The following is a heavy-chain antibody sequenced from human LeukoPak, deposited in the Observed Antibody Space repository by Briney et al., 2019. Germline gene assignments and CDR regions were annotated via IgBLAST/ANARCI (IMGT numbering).Heavy chain of an antibody. CDR3: ASGTIPFTFGEIWSLDY. J-gene: IGHJ4*02. CDR1: GITFRSYG. CDR2: IWYDGSKQ. Sequence: PGRSLRLSCAASGITFRSYGMHWVRQAPGKGLEWVALIWYDGSKQYYGDAVKGRFTISRENSKNMLYLEMHSLRAEDTAIYYCASGTIPFTFGEIWSLDYWGQGTLVTVSS. D-gene: IGHD3-16*01. V-gene: IGHV3-33*01.